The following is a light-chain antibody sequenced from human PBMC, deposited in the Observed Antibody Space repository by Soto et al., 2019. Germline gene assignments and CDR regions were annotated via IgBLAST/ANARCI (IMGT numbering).Light chain of an antibody. J-gene: IGLJ2*01. CDR1: KLGDKY. V-gene: IGLV3-1*01. CDR3: QACDSSTRV. CDR2: QDS. Sequence: SYELTQPPSVSVSPGQTASITCSGDKLGDKYACWYQQKPSQSPVLVIYQDSKRPSGIPERFSGSNSGNTATLTISGTQAMDEADYYCQACDSSTRVFVGGTKLTVL.